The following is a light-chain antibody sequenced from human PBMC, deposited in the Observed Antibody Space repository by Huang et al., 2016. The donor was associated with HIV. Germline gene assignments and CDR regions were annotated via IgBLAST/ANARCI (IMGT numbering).Light chain of an antibody. CDR2: GAS. CDR3: HQYSKWPPGT. Sequence: EIVMTQSPATLSVSPGESATLSCRASHYIATDLAWYQQKPGQAPRLLIYGASTRAAGIPARFSGTGSGTEFTLTINSLQSEDFALYYCHQYSKWPPGTFGQGSKVEVK. J-gene: IGKJ1*01. V-gene: IGKV3-15*01. CDR1: HYIATD.